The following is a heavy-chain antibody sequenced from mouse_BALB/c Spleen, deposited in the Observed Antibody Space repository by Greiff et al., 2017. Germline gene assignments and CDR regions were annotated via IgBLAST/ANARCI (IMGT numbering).Heavy chain of an antibody. V-gene: IGHV14-3*02. CDR1: GFNFKDTY. CDR2: IDPANGNT. D-gene: IGHD1-1*01. CDR3: APQMTTGAMDY. Sequence: EVQVVESGAELVQPGASVKLSCTASGFNFKDTYMHWVKQRPEQGLEWIGRIDPANGNTKYDPKFQGKATITADTSSNTAYLQLSSLTSEDTAVYYCAPQMTTGAMDYWGQGTSVTVSS. J-gene: IGHJ4*01.